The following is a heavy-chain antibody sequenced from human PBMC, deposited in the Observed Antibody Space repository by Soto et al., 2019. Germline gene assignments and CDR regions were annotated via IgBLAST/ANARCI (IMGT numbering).Heavy chain of an antibody. D-gene: IGHD2-21*02. V-gene: IGHV4-4*02. CDR3: AREVVTAGGNNYFDP. Sequence: SETLSLTCVVSGGTVASSHWWSWVRQSPGRGLEWIGNVYHTGDTNFNPSLQSRVTFSVDKCNNQFSLRLTSVMAADTAVYFCAREVVTAGGNNYFDPWGPGTLVTVSS. CDR1: GGTVASSHW. J-gene: IGHJ5*02. CDR2: VYHTGDT.